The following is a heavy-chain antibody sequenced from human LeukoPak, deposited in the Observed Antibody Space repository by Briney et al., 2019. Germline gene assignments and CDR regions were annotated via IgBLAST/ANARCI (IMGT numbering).Heavy chain of an antibody. V-gene: IGHV4-39*01. Sequence: SESLSLTRTVSGGSISSSSNNWGWIRQPPGKGLEWIGSIYYSGSTYYNPSLTSRVTISVDTSKNQFSLKLSSVTAADTAVYYCARGIAVALNWFDPWGQGTLVTVSS. J-gene: IGHJ5*02. CDR3: ARGIAVALNWFDP. CDR1: GGSISSSSNN. CDR2: IYYSGST. D-gene: IGHD6-19*01.